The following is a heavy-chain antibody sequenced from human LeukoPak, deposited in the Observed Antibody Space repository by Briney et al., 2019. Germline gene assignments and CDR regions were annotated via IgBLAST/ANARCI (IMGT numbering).Heavy chain of an antibody. CDR1: GFTFSSYG. CDR2: IWYDGSNK. D-gene: IGHD3-9*01. V-gene: IGHV3-33*01. Sequence: GRSLRLSCAASGFTFSSYGMHWVRQAPGKGLEWVAVIWYDGSNKYYADSVKGRFTISRDNSKNTLYLQMNSRRAEDTAVYYCARDHYDILTGYYYGMDVWGQGTTVTVSS. J-gene: IGHJ6*02. CDR3: ARDHYDILTGYYYGMDV.